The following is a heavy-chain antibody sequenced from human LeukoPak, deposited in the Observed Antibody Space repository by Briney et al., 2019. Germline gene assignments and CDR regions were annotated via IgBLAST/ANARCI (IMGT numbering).Heavy chain of an antibody. CDR2: ISSSSRYI. D-gene: IGHD5-12*01. Sequence: GGSLRLSCAASGFTFISYSMNWVRQAPGKGLEWVSSISSSSRYIYYADSVKGRFTISRDNAKNSLYLQMNSLRAEDTAVYYCARVQWGSLVAIDYWGQGTLVTVSS. CDR1: GFTFISYS. CDR3: ARVQWGSLVAIDY. J-gene: IGHJ4*02. V-gene: IGHV3-21*01.